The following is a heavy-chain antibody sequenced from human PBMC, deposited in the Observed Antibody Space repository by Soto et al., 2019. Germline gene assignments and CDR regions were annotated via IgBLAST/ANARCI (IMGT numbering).Heavy chain of an antibody. CDR3: AKDPGYSGYDLSSRFDY. Sequence: QVQLVESGGGVVQPGRSLRLSCAASGFTFSCCGMHWVRQAPGKGLEWVAVLSYDGSKKYYADSVKGRFTISRDNAKNTLSLQMNSLRPEDTAVYYCAKDPGYSGYDLSSRFDYWGQGTLVTVSS. D-gene: IGHD5-12*01. CDR2: LSYDGSKK. J-gene: IGHJ4*02. V-gene: IGHV3-30*18. CDR1: GFTFSCCG.